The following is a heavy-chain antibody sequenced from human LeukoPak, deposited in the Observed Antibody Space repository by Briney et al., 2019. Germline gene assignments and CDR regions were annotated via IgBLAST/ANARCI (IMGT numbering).Heavy chain of an antibody. CDR2: IRHTGTT. CDR3: ARHASGEPPRY. D-gene: IGHD7-27*01. J-gene: IGHJ4*02. CDR1: GASISVDGHY. V-gene: IGHV4-39*01. Sequence: PSETLSLICIVSGASISVDGHYWAWIRRPPGKGLEWVASIRHTGTTYYNPSLKSRVTISVDRSKNQYSLQFTSVIAADTAVYYGARHASGEPPRYWGQGTLVTVSS.